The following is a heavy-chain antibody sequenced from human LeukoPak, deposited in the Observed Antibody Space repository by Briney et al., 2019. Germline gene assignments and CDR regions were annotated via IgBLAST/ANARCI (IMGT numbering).Heavy chain of an antibody. V-gene: IGHV1-3*01. CDR3: ARGGVYCSSTSCQTYYYGMDV. D-gene: IGHD2-2*01. J-gene: IGHJ6*02. CDR1: GYTFTSYA. CDR2: INAGNGNT. Sequence: ASVKVSCKASGYTFTSYAMHWVRQAPGQRLEWMGWINAGNGNTKYSQKFQGRVTITRDTSASTAYMELSSLRSEDTAVYYCARGGVYCSSTSCQTYYYGMDVWGQGTTVTVSS.